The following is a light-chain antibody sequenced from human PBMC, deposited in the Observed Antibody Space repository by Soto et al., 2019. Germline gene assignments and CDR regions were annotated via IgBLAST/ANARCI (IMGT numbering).Light chain of an antibody. CDR3: QQGHNWPLN. V-gene: IGKV3-15*01. CDR2: SAS. CDR1: QSISTE. Sequence: EIAMTQSPATLSVSPGERATLSCRASQSISTELAWYQQIPGQPPRLLIYSASTRATGVPARFTGSGSGSEFTLTISALQSQHIANYYCQQGHNWPLNFGQGTRLEI. J-gene: IGKJ2*01.